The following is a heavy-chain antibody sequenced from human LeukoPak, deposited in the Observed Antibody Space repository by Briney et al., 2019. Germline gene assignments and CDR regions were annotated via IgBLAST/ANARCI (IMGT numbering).Heavy chain of an antibody. D-gene: IGHD2-2*01. CDR3: AGDSSVGIHFDY. CDR2: ISSSSSYI. J-gene: IGHJ4*02. V-gene: IGHV3-21*01. Sequence: GGSLRLSCAASGFTFSSYSMNWVRQAPGKGLEWDSSISSSSSYIYYADSVKGRFTISRDNAKNSLYLQMNSLRAEDTAVYYCAGDSSVGIHFDYWGQGTLVTVSS. CDR1: GFTFSSYS.